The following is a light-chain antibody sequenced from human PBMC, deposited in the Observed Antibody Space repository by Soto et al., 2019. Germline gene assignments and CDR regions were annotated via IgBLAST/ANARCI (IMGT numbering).Light chain of an antibody. CDR2: QAS. V-gene: IGKV1-5*03. CDR1: QSISNW. J-gene: IGKJ1*01. CDR3: KQYDTYST. Sequence: DIQMTQSPSTLSASIGDRVTIACRASQSISNWLAWYQQKPGKAPKLLISQASNLESGVPSRFSGSGSGTEFTLTISSLQPDDFATFYCKQYDTYSTFGQGTKV.